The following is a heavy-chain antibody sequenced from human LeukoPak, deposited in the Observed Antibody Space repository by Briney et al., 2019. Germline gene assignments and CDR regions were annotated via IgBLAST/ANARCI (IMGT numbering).Heavy chain of an antibody. CDR1: GFTFSSYT. Sequence: GGSLRLSCAASGFTFSSYTMNWVRQAPGKGLEWVSFISTSSSYIYYADSVKGRFTISRDNAKNSLFLQMNSLRAEDTAVYYCATDRDGYFDYWGQGTLVTVSS. J-gene: IGHJ4*02. D-gene: IGHD3-10*01. CDR2: ISTSSSYI. V-gene: IGHV3-21*01. CDR3: ATDRDGYFDY.